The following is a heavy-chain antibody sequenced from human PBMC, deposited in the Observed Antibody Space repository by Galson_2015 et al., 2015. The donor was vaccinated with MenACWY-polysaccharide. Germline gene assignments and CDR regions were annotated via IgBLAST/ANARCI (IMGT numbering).Heavy chain of an antibody. J-gene: IGHJ6*02. D-gene: IGHD2-15*01. CDR1: GFTFSSYA. CDR3: ARDPYCNGGSCYQA. V-gene: IGHV3-30*14. CDR2: ISYDGSNK. Sequence: SLRLSCAASGFTFSSYAMHWVRQAPGKGLEWVAVISYDGSNKYYADSVKGRFIMSRDNSKNTLYLQMNSLRAEDTAVYYCARDPYCNGGSCYQAWGQGTTVTVSS.